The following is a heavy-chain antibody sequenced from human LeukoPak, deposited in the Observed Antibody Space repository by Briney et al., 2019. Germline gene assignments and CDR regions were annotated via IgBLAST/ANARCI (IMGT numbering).Heavy chain of an antibody. V-gene: IGHV3-48*04. CDR3: ARDDGDYAHPVDY. J-gene: IGHJ4*02. Sequence: GGSLRLSCAASGFTFSSYSMNWVRQAPGKGLEWVSYISASTTMIYYADSVKGRFTISRDNAKNSLYLQMNSLRAEDTAVYYCARDDGDYAHPVDYWGQGTLVTVSS. CDR1: GFTFSSYS. CDR2: ISASTTMI. D-gene: IGHD4-17*01.